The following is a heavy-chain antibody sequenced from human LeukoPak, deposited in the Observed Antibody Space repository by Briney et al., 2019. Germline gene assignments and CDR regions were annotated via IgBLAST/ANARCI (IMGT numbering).Heavy chain of an antibody. CDR2: INPNSGGT. D-gene: IGHD1-26*01. Sequence: ASVKVSCKASGYTFTGYYMHWVRQAPGQGLEWMGWINPNSGGTNYAQKFQGRVTMTRDTSISTAYMELSRLRSDDTAVYYCARSTLLVGATNYWGQGTLVTVSS. V-gene: IGHV1-2*02. CDR1: GYTFTGYY. J-gene: IGHJ4*02. CDR3: ARSTLLVGATNY.